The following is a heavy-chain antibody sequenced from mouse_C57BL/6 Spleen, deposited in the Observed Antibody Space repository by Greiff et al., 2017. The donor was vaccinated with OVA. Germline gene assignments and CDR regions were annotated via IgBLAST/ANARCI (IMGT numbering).Heavy chain of an antibody. CDR2: IDPETGGT. J-gene: IGHJ2*01. Sequence: QVQLQQSGAELVRPGASVTLSCKASGYTFTDYEMHWVKQTPVHGLEWIGAIDPETGGTAYNQKFKGKAILTADKSSSTAYMELRSLTSEDSAVYYCTSGGSLYYFDYWGQGTTLTVSS. V-gene: IGHV1-15*01. CDR3: TSGGSLYYFDY. D-gene: IGHD1-1*01. CDR1: GYTFTDYE.